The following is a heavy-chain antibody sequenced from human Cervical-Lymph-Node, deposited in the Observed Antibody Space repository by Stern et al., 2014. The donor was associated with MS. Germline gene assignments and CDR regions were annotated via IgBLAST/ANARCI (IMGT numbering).Heavy chain of an antibody. Sequence: VQLLESGGGVVQPGRSLRLSCAASGFTFSSYAMHWVRQAPGKGLEWVAVISYDGSNKYYADSVKGRFTISRDNSKSTLYLQMNSLRAEDTAVYYCARNLPYSSSWGDYWGQGTLVTVSS. D-gene: IGHD6-13*01. J-gene: IGHJ4*02. CDR2: ISYDGSNK. CDR3: ARNLPYSSSWGDY. CDR1: GFTFSSYA. V-gene: IGHV3-30-3*01.